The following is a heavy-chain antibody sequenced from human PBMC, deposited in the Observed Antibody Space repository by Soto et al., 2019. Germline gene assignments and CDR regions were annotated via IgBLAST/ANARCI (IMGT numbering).Heavy chain of an antibody. CDR3: ARDREEARPGWFDP. CDR2: ISAYNGNT. CDR1: GYTFKTYG. D-gene: IGHD6-6*01. J-gene: IGHJ5*02. Sequence: GASVKVSCKASGYTFKTYGLSWVRQAPGQGLEWLGWISAYNGNTNYAQKFQGRVTMTTDTPTSTAYMELRSLRSDDTAAYYCARDREEARPGWFDPWGQGTLVTVSS. V-gene: IGHV1-18*04.